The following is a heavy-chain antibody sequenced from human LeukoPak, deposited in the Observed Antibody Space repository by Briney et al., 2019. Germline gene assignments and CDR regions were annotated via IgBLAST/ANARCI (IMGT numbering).Heavy chain of an antibody. CDR3: ARVAYSSGWSVFDY. CDR1: GFTFSSYA. J-gene: IGHJ4*02. Sequence: GGSLRLSCAASGFTFSSYAMHWVRQAPGKGLEWVAVISYDGSNKYYADSVKGRFTISRDNSKNTLYLQMNSLRAEDMAVYYCARVAYSSGWSVFDYWGQGTLVTVSS. D-gene: IGHD6-19*01. CDR2: ISYDGSNK. V-gene: IGHV3-30*04.